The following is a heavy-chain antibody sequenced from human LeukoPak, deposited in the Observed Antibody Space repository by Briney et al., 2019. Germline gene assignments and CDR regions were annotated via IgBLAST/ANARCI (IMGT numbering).Heavy chain of an antibody. CDR2: INHSGST. V-gene: IGHV4-34*01. Sequence: SETLSLTCAVYGGSFSGYYWSWIRQPPGKGLEWIGEINHSGSTNYNPSLKSRVTISVDTSKNQFSLKLSSVTAADTAEYYCATSRGYSYGAFDYWGQGTLVTVSS. CDR1: GGSFSGYY. J-gene: IGHJ4*02. D-gene: IGHD5-18*01. CDR3: ATSRGYSYGAFDY.